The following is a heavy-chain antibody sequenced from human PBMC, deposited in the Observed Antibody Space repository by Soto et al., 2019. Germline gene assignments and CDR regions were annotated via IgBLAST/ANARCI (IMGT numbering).Heavy chain of an antibody. J-gene: IGHJ4*02. D-gene: IGHD3-9*01. Sequence: QVQLVESGGGVVQPGWSLRLSCAASGFTFSSYGMHWVRQAPGKGLEWVAVIWYDGSNKYYADSVKGRFTISRDNSKNTLYLQMNSLRAEDTAVYYCAREEYYDILTGYYTYFDYWGQGTLVTVSS. CDR3: AREEYYDILTGYYTYFDY. V-gene: IGHV3-33*01. CDR2: IWYDGSNK. CDR1: GFTFSSYG.